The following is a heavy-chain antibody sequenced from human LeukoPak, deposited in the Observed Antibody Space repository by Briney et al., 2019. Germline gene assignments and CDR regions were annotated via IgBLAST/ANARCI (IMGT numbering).Heavy chain of an antibody. J-gene: IGHJ4*02. D-gene: IGHD3-22*01. V-gene: IGHV3-74*01. Sequence: GGSLRLSCEASGFTFSNHWMHWVRQAPGKGLVWVSVISKDGSTSIYADSVKGRFTISRDNSKNTLYLQMNSLRAEDTAVYYCAKDAAHYYDSSGYYGYWGQGTLVTVSS. CDR2: ISKDGSTS. CDR3: AKDAAHYYDSSGYYGY. CDR1: GFTFSNHW.